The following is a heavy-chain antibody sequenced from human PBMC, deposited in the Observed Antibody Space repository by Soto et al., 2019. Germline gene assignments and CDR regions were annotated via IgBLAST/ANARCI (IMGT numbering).Heavy chain of an antibody. V-gene: IGHV1-3*01. Sequence: ASVQVSCKASGYTFTSYGISWVRQAPGQRLEWMGWINAGNGNTKYSQKFQGRVTITRDTSASTAYMELSSLRSEDTAVYYCARDPDLYYYYYYMDVWGKGTTVTVSS. CDR2: INAGNGNT. CDR1: GYTFTSYG. CDR3: ARDPDLYYYYYYMDV. J-gene: IGHJ6*03.